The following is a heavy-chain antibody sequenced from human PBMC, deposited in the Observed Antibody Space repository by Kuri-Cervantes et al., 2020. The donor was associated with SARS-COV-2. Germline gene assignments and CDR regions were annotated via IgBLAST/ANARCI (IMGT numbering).Heavy chain of an antibody. J-gene: IGHJ3*02. D-gene: IGHD1-14*01. CDR1: GYTFTGYY. Sequence: ASVKVSCKASGYTFTGYYIHWVRQAPGQGLEWMGWINPNSDVTNYAQKFQGRVIMTRDTSINTAYMELSRLRGDDTALYYCAREKPSVNAFDIWGRGTVVNGSS. CDR2: INPNSDVT. CDR3: AREKPSVNAFDI. V-gene: IGHV1-2*02.